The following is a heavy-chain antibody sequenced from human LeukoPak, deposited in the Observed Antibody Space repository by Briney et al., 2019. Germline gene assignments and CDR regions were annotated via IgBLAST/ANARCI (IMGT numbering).Heavy chain of an antibody. CDR3: ARGARRILEWLLSYCYYYGMDV. J-gene: IGHJ6*02. CDR2: MNPNSGNT. D-gene: IGHD3-3*01. CDR1: GYTFTSYD. Sequence: ASVKVSCKASGYTFTSYDINWVRQATGQGLEWMGWMNPNSGNTGYAQKFQGRVTMTRNTSISTAYMELSSLRSEDTAVYYCARGARRILEWLLSYCYYYGMDVWGQGTTVTVSS. V-gene: IGHV1-8*01.